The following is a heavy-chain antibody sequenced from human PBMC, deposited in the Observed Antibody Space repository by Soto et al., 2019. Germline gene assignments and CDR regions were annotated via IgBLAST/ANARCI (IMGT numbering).Heavy chain of an antibody. J-gene: IGHJ4*02. CDR3: TTATPEYYDFWSGYYYGSY. CDR1: GFTFSNAW. V-gene: IGHV3-15*07. CDR2: IKSKTDGGTT. Sequence: GGSLRLSCAASGFTFSNAWMNWVRQAPGKGLEWVGRIKSKTDGGTTDYAAPVKGRFTISRDDSKNTLYLQMNSLKSEDTAVYYCTTATPEYYDFWSGYYYGSYWGQGTLVTVSS. D-gene: IGHD3-3*01.